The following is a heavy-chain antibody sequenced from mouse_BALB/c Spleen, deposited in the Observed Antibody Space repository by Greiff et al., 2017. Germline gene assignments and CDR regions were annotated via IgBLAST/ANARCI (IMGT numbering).Heavy chain of an antibody. Sequence: ESGPGLVKPSQSLSLTCSVTGYSITSGYYWNWIRQFPGNKLEWMGYISYDGSNNYNPSLKNRISITRDTSKNQFFLKLNSVTTEDTATYYCARVLLREYYFDYWGQGTTLTVSS. CDR1: GYSITSGYY. CDR3: ARVLLREYYFDY. D-gene: IGHD1-1*01. J-gene: IGHJ2*01. V-gene: IGHV3-6*02. CDR2: ISYDGSN.